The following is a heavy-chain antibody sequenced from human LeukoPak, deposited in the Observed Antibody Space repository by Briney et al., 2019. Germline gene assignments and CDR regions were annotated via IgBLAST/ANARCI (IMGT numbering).Heavy chain of an antibody. V-gene: IGHV4-39*01. CDR2: IYYSGST. Sequence: SETLSPTCTVSGGSISSSSYYWGWIRQPPGKGLEWIGSIYYSGSTYYNPSLKSRVTISVDTSKNQFSLKLSSVTAADTAVYYCARPLYYYDSSGYHFWGQGTLVTVSS. CDR1: GGSISSSSYY. J-gene: IGHJ4*02. CDR3: ARPLYYYDSSGYHF. D-gene: IGHD3-22*01.